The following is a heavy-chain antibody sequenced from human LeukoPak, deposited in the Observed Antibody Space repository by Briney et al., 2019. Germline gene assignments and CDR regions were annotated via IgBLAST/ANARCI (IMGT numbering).Heavy chain of an antibody. CDR2: IYTSGST. D-gene: IGHD5-12*01. CDR3: AKGSGWLPSN. J-gene: IGHJ4*02. CDR1: GASSSNYY. V-gene: IGHV4-4*09. Sequence: SETLSLICSVSGASSSNYYWSWFRQPPGKGLEWIGLIYTSGSTNYNPSLKRRVTMSVDTSNSQFSLNLHSVTAADTAVYFCAKGSGWLPSNWGQGTLVTVSS.